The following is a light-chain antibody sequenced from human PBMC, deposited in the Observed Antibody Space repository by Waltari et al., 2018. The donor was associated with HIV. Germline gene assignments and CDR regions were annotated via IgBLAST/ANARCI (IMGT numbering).Light chain of an antibody. Sequence: QSALTQPASVSGSPGQAIPTSSTGTSRGIGGYNAGYWYQQYPGKGPTLRIYAVNDRPSGISDRFSGSKSGNTASLTISGLQAEDEADYYCSSYSRSSTLVFGTGTKVTVL. V-gene: IGLV2-14*01. CDR1: SRGIGGYNA. CDR2: AVN. J-gene: IGLJ1*01. CDR3: SSYSRSSTLV.